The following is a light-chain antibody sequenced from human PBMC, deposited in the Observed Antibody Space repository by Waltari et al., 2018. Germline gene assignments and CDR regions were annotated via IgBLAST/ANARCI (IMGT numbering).Light chain of an antibody. Sequence: IMFTPSPSTLPASLGDTVARSCRASQRISSYLNWYQQKPGKAPRLLIYGATSLQSGVPSRFSGSGSGTDFTLTISSLQPEDFATYYCQQTYRTPRTFGQGTKVDI. CDR1: QRISSY. V-gene: IGKV1-39*01. CDR3: QQTYRTPRT. J-gene: IGKJ1*01. CDR2: GAT.